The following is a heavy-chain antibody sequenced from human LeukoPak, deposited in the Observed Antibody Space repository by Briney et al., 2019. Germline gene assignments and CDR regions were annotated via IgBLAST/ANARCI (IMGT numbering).Heavy chain of an antibody. D-gene: IGHD6-19*01. Sequence: ASVKVSCKTSGYTXTDYYMHWVRQAPGQGLECMGWINPNSGGTNYAQKFQNRVTMTRDTSTSTAYMELSRLTSDDTAVYYCARDLAQWLVSSGFNIWGQGTMVTVSS. CDR1: GYTXTDYY. CDR3: ARDLAQWLVSSGFNI. V-gene: IGHV1-2*02. CDR2: INPNSGGT. J-gene: IGHJ3*02.